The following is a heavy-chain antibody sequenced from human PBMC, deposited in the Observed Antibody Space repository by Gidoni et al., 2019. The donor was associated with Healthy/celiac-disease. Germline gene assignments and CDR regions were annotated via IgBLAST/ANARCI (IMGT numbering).Heavy chain of an antibody. Sequence: QVQLQQWGAGLLKPSETLSLTCAVYGGSFSGYYWSWIRQPPGKGLEWIGEINHSGSTNYNPALKSRVTISVDTSKKQFSLKLSSVTAADTAVDYCARVPKYGSGSYYPDYWGQGTLVTVSS. V-gene: IGHV4-34*01. CDR1: GGSFSGYY. J-gene: IGHJ4*02. CDR3: ARVPKYGSGSYYPDY. CDR2: INHSGST. D-gene: IGHD3-10*01.